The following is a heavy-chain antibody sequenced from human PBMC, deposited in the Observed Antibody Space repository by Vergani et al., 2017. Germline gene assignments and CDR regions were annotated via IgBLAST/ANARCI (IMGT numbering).Heavy chain of an antibody. J-gene: IGHJ3*01. V-gene: IGHV3-21*01. CDR1: GFTFGSYS. CDR3: VRDFRVSRT. CDR2: ISSSSSYR. Sequence: EVQLVESGGGLVKPGGSLRLSCVASGFTFGSYSMNWVRQAPGKGLEWVSFISSSSSYRYYADSVKGRFTISRDNGEYSLLLQMNSLRPEDTAVYYCVRDFRVSRTWGQGTLVAVSS.